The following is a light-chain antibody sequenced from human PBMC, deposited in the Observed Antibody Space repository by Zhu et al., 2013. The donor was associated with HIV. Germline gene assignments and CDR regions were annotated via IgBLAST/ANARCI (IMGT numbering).Light chain of an antibody. Sequence: EIVMTQSPATLSVSPGERATLSCRASQSVRSNLAWYQQRPGQAPRLLIYSASTRATGIPARFSGSGSGTEFTLTISSLQSEDFAVYYCQQYDNWPRDTFGQGTKLEIK. CDR1: QSVRSN. CDR3: QQYDNWPRDT. J-gene: IGKJ2*01. V-gene: IGKV3-15*01. CDR2: SAS.